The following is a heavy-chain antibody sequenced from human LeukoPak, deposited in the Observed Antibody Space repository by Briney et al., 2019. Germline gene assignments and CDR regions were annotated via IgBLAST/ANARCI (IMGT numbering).Heavy chain of an antibody. CDR1: GGSISSYY. CDR2: IYTSGST. CDR3: ARHRRRAYYGSGSYWDWFDP. D-gene: IGHD3-10*01. Sequence: SETLSLTCTVSGGSISSYYWSWIRQPAGKGLEWIGRIYTSGSTNYNPSLKSRVTISVDTSKNQFSLKLSSVTAADTAVYYCARHRRRAYYGSGSYWDWFDPWGQGTLVTVSS. J-gene: IGHJ5*02. V-gene: IGHV4-4*07.